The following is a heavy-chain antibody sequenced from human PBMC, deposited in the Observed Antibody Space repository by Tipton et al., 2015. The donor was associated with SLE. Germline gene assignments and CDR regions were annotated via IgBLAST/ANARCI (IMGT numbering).Heavy chain of an antibody. J-gene: IGHJ4*02. CDR1: GFTFSSYA. V-gene: IGHV3-23*01. CDR2: ISGSGGST. CDR3: ARDGGEYCTNGVCSSGFDY. Sequence: SLRLSCAASGFTFSSYAMSWVRQAPGKGLEWVSAISGSGGSTYYGDSVKGRFTISRDNSKNTLYLQMNSLRAEDTAVYYCARDGGEYCTNGVCSSGFDYWGQGTLVTVSS. D-gene: IGHD2-8*01.